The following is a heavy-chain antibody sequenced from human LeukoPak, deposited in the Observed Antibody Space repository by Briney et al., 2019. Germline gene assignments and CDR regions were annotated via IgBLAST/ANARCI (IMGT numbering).Heavy chain of an antibody. CDR3: AKLSSSSWVDY. D-gene: IGHD6-13*01. CDR2: ISYDGSNK. J-gene: IGHJ4*02. Sequence: GGSLRLSCAASGFTFSSYGMHWVRQAPGKGLEWVAVISYDGSNKYYADSVKGRFTISRDNSKNTLYLQMNSLRAEDMAVYYCAKLSSSSWVDYWGQGTLVTVSS. CDR1: GFTFSSYG. V-gene: IGHV3-30*18.